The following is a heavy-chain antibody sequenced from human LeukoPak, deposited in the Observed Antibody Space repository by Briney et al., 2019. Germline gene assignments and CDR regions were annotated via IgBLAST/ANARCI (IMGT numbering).Heavy chain of an antibody. CDR2: IIPIFGTA. CDR3: ARGHCGYSYGGAFDY. J-gene: IGHJ4*02. D-gene: IGHD5-18*01. V-gene: IGHV1-69*05. Sequence: SVKVSCKASGGTFISYAISWVRQAPGQGLEWMGRIIPIFGTANYAQKFQGRVTITTDESTSTAYMELSSLRSEDTAVYYCARGHCGYSYGGAFDYWGQGTPVTVSS. CDR1: GGTFISYA.